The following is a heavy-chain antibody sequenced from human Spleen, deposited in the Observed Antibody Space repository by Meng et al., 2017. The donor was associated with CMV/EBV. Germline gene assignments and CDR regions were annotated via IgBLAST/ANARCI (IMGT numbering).Heavy chain of an antibody. CDR2: IYYSGST. V-gene: IGHV4-61*01. J-gene: IGHJ4*02. Sequence: VSGGSVSSGSYYWRWIRQPPGKGLEWIGYIYYSGSTNYNPSLKSRVTISVDTSKNQFSLKLSSVTAADTAVYYCARDPSGYSYGVGYWGQGTLVTVSS. CDR1: GGSVSSGSYY. D-gene: IGHD5-18*01. CDR3: ARDPSGYSYGVGY.